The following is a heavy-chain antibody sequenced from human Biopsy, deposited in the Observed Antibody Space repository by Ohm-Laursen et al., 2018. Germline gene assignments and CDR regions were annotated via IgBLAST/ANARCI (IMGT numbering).Heavy chain of an antibody. CDR3: AIDGNDFLTDYLKIDQ. Sequence: EATVKIFCKASGYTFTGYYLHWVRQAPGQGLEWMGWINPKSGGTHYLEKFRGRVTMTRDTSISTAYMEVSSLRSDDTAVYYCAIDGNDFLTDYLKIDQWGQGTLVTVSS. CDR1: GYTFTGYY. V-gene: IGHV1-2*02. CDR2: INPKSGGT. J-gene: IGHJ4*02. D-gene: IGHD3-9*01.